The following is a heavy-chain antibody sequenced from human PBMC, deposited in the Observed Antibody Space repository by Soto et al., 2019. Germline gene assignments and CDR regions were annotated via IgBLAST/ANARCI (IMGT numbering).Heavy chain of an antibody. J-gene: IGHJ3*02. CDR1: GFIFSNAW. CDR3: TTDPHLIVGATRDDAFDI. Sequence: PGGSLILSCAASGFIFSNAWMNWVRQAPGQGLEWVGRIKSKTDGGTTDYAAPVKGRFTISRDDSKNTLYLQMNSLKTEDTAVYYCTTDPHLIVGATRDDAFDIWGHGTMVAVPS. D-gene: IGHD1-26*01. V-gene: IGHV3-15*07. CDR2: IKSKTDGGTT.